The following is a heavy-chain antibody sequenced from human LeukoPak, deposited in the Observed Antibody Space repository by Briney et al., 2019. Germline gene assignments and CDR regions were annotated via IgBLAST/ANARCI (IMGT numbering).Heavy chain of an antibody. Sequence: GSLRLSCAASGFIFSTYGMNWVRQVPGKGLEWVSGISGDGDITYYADSVKGRFTISRDNSKSTLYLEMNSLRAEDTAVYYCAKVVPVAILDVHFDHWGQGALVTVSS. CDR2: ISGDGDIT. D-gene: IGHD2-2*02. J-gene: IGHJ4*02. CDR1: GFIFSTYG. V-gene: IGHV3-23*01. CDR3: AKVVPVAILDVHFDH.